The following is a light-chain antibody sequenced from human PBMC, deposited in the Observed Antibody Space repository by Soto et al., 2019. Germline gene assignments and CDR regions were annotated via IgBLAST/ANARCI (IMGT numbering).Light chain of an antibody. V-gene: IGKV4-1*01. CDR3: QQYYSTPRWT. J-gene: IGKJ1*01. Sequence: DIVMTQSPDSLAVSLGERATINCKSSQSVVYSSNNKNYLAWYQQKPGQPPXLLXYWASTRESGVPDRFSGSGSGTDFTLTISSLQAEDVAVYYCQQYYSTPRWTFGQGTKVDIK. CDR1: QSVVYSSNNKNY. CDR2: WAS.